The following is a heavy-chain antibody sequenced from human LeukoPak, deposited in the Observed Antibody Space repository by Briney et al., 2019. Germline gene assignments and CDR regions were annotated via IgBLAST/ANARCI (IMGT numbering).Heavy chain of an antibody. J-gene: IGHJ4*02. Sequence: KPGSSVKVSCKASGGTFSSYAISWVRQAPGQGLEWMGRIIPIFGTANYAQKFQGRVTITTDESTSTAYMELSSLRSEDTAVYYCARVSWSGYSPCFDYWGQGTLVTVSS. CDR2: IIPIFGTA. V-gene: IGHV1-69*05. D-gene: IGHD3-3*01. CDR1: GGTFSSYA. CDR3: ARVSWSGYSPCFDY.